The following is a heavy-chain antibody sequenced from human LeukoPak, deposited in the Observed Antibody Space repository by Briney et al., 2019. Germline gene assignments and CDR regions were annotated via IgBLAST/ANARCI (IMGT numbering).Heavy chain of an antibody. Sequence: ASVKVSCKASGYTFTSYGISWVRRAPGQGLEWVGWISAYNGNTNYAQKLQGRVTMTTDTSTSTAYMELRSLRSDDTAVHYCARANFDWSNDAFDIWGQGTMVTVSS. CDR3: ARANFDWSNDAFDI. D-gene: IGHD3-9*01. V-gene: IGHV1-18*01. J-gene: IGHJ3*02. CDR1: GYTFTSYG. CDR2: ISAYNGNT.